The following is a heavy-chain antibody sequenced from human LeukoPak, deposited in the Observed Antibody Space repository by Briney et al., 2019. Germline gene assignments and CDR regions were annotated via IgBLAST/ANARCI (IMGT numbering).Heavy chain of an antibody. CDR3: ASGRTTHYYYGMDV. J-gene: IGHJ6*02. Sequence: SVKVSCKASGYTFTSYGISWVRQAPGQGLEWMGRIIPILGIANYAQKFQGRVTITADKSTSTAYMELSSLRSEDTAVYYCASGRTTHYYYGMDVWGQGTTVTVSS. D-gene: IGHD1-1*01. CDR1: GYTFTSYG. V-gene: IGHV1-69*04. CDR2: IIPILGIA.